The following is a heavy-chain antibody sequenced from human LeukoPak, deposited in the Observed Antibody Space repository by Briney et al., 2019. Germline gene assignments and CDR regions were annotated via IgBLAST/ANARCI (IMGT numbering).Heavy chain of an antibody. CDR1: GYTFTSYD. J-gene: IGHJ4*02. D-gene: IGHD1-7*01. CDR3: ARGRQLLD. V-gene: IGHV1-8*01. Sequence: ASVKVSCKTSGYTFTSYDINWVRQATGQGLEWMGWMNPNSGNTGYAQKFQGRTTMTRDTSISTAYMELSSLSSEDTAMYYCARGRQLLDWGQGTLVTVSS. CDR2: MNPNSGNT.